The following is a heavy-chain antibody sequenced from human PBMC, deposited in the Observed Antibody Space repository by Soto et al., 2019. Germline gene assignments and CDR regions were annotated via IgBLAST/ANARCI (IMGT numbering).Heavy chain of an antibody. CDR1: GGSISSSNW. D-gene: IGHD4-17*01. V-gene: IGHV4-4*02. CDR2: IYHSGST. J-gene: IGHJ5*02. Sequence: QVQLQESGPGLVKPSGTLSLTCAVSGGSISSSNWWSWVRQPPGKGLEWIGEIYHSGSTNYNPSLKGRVTISVDKSKNQFSLKRSSVTAADTAVYYCARLANDYGDPNGFDPWGQGTLVTVSS. CDR3: ARLANDYGDPNGFDP.